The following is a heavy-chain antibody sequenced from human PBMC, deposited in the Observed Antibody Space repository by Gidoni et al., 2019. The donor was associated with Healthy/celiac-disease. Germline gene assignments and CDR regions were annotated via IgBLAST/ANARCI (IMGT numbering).Heavy chain of an antibody. CDR3: ARDQVLRFLEWLPTQGGYYYYYGMDV. D-gene: IGHD3-3*01. V-gene: IGHV1-69*04. CDR2: IIPILGIA. J-gene: IGHJ6*02. Sequence: EVKKPGSSVKVSCKASGGTFSSYAISWVRQAPGQGLEWMGRIIPILGIANYAQKFQGRVTITADKSTSTAYMELSSLRSEDTAVYYCARDQVLRFLEWLPTQGGYYYYYGMDVWGQGTTVTVSS. CDR1: GGTFSSYA.